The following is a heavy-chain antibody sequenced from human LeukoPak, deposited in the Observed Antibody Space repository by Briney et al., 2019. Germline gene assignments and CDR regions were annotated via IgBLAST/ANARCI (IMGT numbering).Heavy chain of an antibody. J-gene: IGHJ5*02. Sequence: SETLSLTCTVSGGSISSRGYYWSWIRQHPGKGLEGIGYSHYRGSTYYNPSLKSRPTISVDTSKHQFSLKLSYVTAADTAVYCCARDGTVAAATGWFDPWGEGTLVTVSS. CDR3: ARDGTVAAATGWFDP. V-gene: IGHV4-31*03. CDR2: SHYRGST. D-gene: IGHD2-15*01. CDR1: GGSISSRGYY.